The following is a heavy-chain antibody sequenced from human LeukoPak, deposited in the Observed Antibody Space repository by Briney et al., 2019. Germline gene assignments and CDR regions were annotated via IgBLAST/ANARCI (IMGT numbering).Heavy chain of an antibody. Sequence: PSETLSLTCGVYGGSSSGYYWSWLRQTPGRGLEWIGEINQRGGTNYNPSLKSRVTVSVDTSKNEFSLKVTSVTAADTGVYYCATKYSVAVAANPPYFDYWGQGILVTVSS. V-gene: IGHV4-34*01. J-gene: IGHJ4*02. CDR1: GGSSSGYY. CDR3: ATKYSVAVAANPPYFDY. D-gene: IGHD6-19*01. CDR2: INQRGGT.